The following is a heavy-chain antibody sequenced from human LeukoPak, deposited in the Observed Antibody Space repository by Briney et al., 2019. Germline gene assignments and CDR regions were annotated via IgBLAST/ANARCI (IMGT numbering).Heavy chain of an antibody. D-gene: IGHD1-1*01. V-gene: IGHV3-48*04. CDR3: ARDHNYAFDN. CDR1: GFPFSDYS. Sequence: GGSLRLSCTASGFPFSDYSMNWVRQAPGKGLEWISYIGISSGNTKYADSVKGRFTVSADNARNSLYLQMNSLRVEDTAVYYCARDHNYAFDNWGQGTLVSVSS. J-gene: IGHJ4*02. CDR2: IGISSGNT.